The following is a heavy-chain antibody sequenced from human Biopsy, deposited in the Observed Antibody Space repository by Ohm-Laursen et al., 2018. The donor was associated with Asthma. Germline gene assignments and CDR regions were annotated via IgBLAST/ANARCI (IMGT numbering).Heavy chain of an antibody. CDR3: ARTYYDFLTGQVKDVFGV. CDR1: GYNFISFA. Sequence: ASVKVSCKASGYNFISFAIHWVRQAPGQRLEWMGWVDTGNGDTKYSQKFQGKVTITRDTSASTAYMELRSLRSEDTATYYCARTYYDFLTGQVKDVFGVWGQGTMATVSS. CDR2: VDTGNGDT. V-gene: IGHV1-3*04. D-gene: IGHD3-9*01. J-gene: IGHJ3*01.